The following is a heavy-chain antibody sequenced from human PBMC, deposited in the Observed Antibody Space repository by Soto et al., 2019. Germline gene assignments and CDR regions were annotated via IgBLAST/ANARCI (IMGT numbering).Heavy chain of an antibody. CDR2: IYYSGST. J-gene: IGHJ4*02. V-gene: IGHV4-59*08. CDR1: GGSISSYS. CDR3: ATSGHYDVGLLDY. Sequence: SETLSLTCTVSGGSISSYSWSWIRQPPGKGLEWIGYIYYSGSTNYNPSLKSRVTISVDTSKNQFSLKLSSVTAADTAVYYCATSGHYDVGLLDYWGQGTLVTVSS. D-gene: IGHD5-12*01.